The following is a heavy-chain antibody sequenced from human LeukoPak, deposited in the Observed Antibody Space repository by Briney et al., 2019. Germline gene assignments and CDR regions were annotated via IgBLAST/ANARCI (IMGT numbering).Heavy chain of an antibody. Sequence: ASVKVSCKASGGTFSSYAINWVRQAPGQGLEWMGGIIPVFGTSNYAQKFQGRVTITADESTRTAYMELSSLRSEDTAVYYCARALPHRRLMDTTMEQQWFDPWGQGTLVTVSS. V-gene: IGHV1-69*13. D-gene: IGHD5-18*01. J-gene: IGHJ5*02. CDR1: GGTFSSYA. CDR3: ARALPHRRLMDTTMEQQWFDP. CDR2: IIPVFGTS.